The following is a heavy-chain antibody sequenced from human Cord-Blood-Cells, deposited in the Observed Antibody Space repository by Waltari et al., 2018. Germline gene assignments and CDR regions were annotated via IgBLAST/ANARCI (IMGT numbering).Heavy chain of an antibody. CDR1: GGSISSSSYY. CDR3: ARGDEFSEQYGGFDY. CDR2: IYYSGST. J-gene: IGHJ4*02. D-gene: IGHD2-15*01. Sequence: QLQLQESGPGLVKPSETLSLTCTVSGGSISSSSYYWGWIRHPPGKGLEWIGSIYYSGSTYYNPSLKSRVTISVDTSKNQFSLKLSSVTAADTAVYYCARGDEFSEQYGGFDYWGQGTLVTVSS. V-gene: IGHV4-39*07.